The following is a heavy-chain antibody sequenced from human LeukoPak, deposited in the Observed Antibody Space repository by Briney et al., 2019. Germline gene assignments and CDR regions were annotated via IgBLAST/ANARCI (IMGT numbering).Heavy chain of an antibody. D-gene: IGHD4-17*01. CDR2: ISAYNGNT. CDR3: ARGLRTTVIYYYYYYYMDV. CDR1: GYTFTSYG. V-gene: IGHV1-18*01. Sequence: ASVKVSCKASGYTFTSYGISWVRQAPGQGLEWMGWISAYNGNTNYAQKLQGRVTMTTDTSTSTAYMELWSLRSEDTAVYYCARGLRTTVIYYYYYYYMDVWGKGTTVTVSS. J-gene: IGHJ6*03.